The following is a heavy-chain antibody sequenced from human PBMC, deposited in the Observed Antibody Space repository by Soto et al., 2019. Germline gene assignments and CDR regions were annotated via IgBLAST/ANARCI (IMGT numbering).Heavy chain of an antibody. CDR3: ATTVTTVDY. Sequence: GGSLSRSCAASGFSFSGYGMNWVRQAPGKGLEWISYISISCSRIYYADSLKGRFTFSRDSAKNSLYLQMNRLRAEETAVYYCATTVTTVDYWGQGTLVTVSS. D-gene: IGHD4-17*01. V-gene: IGHV3-48*03. CDR1: GFSFSGYG. CDR2: ISISCSRI. J-gene: IGHJ4*01.